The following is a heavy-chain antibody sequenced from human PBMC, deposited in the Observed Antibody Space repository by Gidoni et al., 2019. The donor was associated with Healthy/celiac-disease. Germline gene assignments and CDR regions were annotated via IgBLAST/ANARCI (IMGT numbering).Heavy chain of an antibody. CDR1: GGSFSGYY. V-gene: IGHV4-34*01. D-gene: IGHD1-26*01. CDR2: INHSGST. J-gene: IGHJ4*02. CDR3: ARGRVGEVGAMSY. Sequence: QVQLQQCGAGLLKPSETLSLTCAVYGGSFSGYYWSWIRQPPGKGLEWIGEINHSGSTNYNPSLKSRVTISVDTSKNQFSLKLSSVTAADTAVYYCARGRVGEVGAMSYWGQGTLVTVSS.